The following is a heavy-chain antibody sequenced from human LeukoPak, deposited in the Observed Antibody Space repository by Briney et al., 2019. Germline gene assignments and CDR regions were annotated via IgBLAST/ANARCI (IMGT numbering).Heavy chain of an antibody. D-gene: IGHD6-13*01. J-gene: IGHJ4*02. V-gene: IGHV3-21*01. CDR3: AREGIAAAGTLNCFDY. CDR1: GFALRSYS. Sequence: PGGSLRLSCAASGFALRSYSVTWVRQAPEKGLEWVSSISSSSSYIYYADSVKGRFTISRDNAKNSLYLQMNSLRAEDTAVYYCAREGIAAAGTLNCFDYWGQGTLVTVSS. CDR2: ISSSSSYI.